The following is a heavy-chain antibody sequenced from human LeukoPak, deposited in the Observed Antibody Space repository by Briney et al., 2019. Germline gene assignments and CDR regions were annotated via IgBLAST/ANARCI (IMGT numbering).Heavy chain of an antibody. D-gene: IGHD6-13*01. J-gene: IGHJ3*02. CDR2: IYYRGNT. CDR1: GGSISSYY. Sequence: PSETLSLTCTVSGGSISSYYCSWIRQPPGKGLEWIGYIYYRGNTNSIPSLRSRVTMSVDTSKNQFSLKLSSVTAADTAVYYCARRGPGTAGGDAFDMWGQGTMVTVS. V-gene: IGHV4-59*08. CDR3: ARRGPGTAGGDAFDM.